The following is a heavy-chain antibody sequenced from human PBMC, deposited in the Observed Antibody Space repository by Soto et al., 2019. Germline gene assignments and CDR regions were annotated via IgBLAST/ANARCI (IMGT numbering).Heavy chain of an antibody. V-gene: IGHV3-30*18. J-gene: IGHJ5*02. D-gene: IGHD2-2*01. Sequence: QVQLVESGGGVVQPGRSLRLSCAASGFTFSSYGMHWVRQAPGKGLEWVAVISYDGSNKYYADSVKGRFTISRDNSKNTLYLQMNSLRAEDTAVYYCAKDHCSSTSCYLGNWFDPWGQGTLVTVSS. CDR1: GFTFSSYG. CDR3: AKDHCSSTSCYLGNWFDP. CDR2: ISYDGSNK.